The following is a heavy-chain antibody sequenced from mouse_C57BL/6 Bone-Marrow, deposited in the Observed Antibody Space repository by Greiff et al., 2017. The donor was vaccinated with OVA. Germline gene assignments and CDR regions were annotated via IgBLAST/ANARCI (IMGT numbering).Heavy chain of an antibody. CDR1: GYTFPIYW. J-gene: IGHJ2*01. V-gene: IGHV1-64*01. CDR3: ASAITAVVATDY. Sequence: QVQLQQPSAELVKPGASVKLSCKASGYTFPIYWMHWLQQSPGQGLEWIGMIHPNSGSTNYNEKFKSKATLTVDKSSSTAYMQLSSLTSEYSAVYYCASAITAVVATDYWGQGTTLTVSS. D-gene: IGHD1-1*01. CDR2: IHPNSGST.